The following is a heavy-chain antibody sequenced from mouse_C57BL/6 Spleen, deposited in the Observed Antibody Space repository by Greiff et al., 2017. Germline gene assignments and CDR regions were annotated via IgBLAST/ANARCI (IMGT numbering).Heavy chain of an antibody. CDR3: AARWGDYFEY. J-gene: IGHJ2*01. CDR2: INPSSGYT. Sequence: VQLQQSGAELARPGASVKMSCKASGYTFTSYTMRWVKQRPGQGLEWIGYINPSSGYTKYNQKFKDKATLTADKSSSTAYMQLSSVTSKDSAVYYSAARWGDYFEYRGQGTTLTLSS. V-gene: IGHV1-4*01. CDR1: GYTFTSYT. D-gene: IGHD3-1*01.